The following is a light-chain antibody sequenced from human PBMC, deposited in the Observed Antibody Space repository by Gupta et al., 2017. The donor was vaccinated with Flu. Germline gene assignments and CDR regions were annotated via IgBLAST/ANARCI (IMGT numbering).Light chain of an antibody. J-gene: IGLJ1*01. CDR3: SSYTTSSTLV. Sequence: SIDVGSYNYVSWYQQHPGKAPKVMIYDVTNRPSGVSNRFSGSKSGNTASLTISGLQAEDEADYYCSSYTTSSTLVFGTGTKVTVL. CDR1: SIDVGSYNY. V-gene: IGLV2-14*04. CDR2: DVT.